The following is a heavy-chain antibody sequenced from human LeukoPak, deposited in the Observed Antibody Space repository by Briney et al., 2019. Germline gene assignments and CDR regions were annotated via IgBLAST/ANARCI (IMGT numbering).Heavy chain of an antibody. CDR1: GFTFSGFP. CDR3: XXXXIYHGSGSYLDY. V-gene: IGHV3-30-3*01. Sequence: PGGSLRLSYAASGFTFSGFPMHWVRQAPGKGLEWVADISHDGTKKDYADSVKGRFTISRDNSRDTLFLQMSSLRPEDTAVYYXXXXXIYHGSGSYLDYWGQGALVTVSS. CDR2: ISHDGTKK. D-gene: IGHD3-10*01. J-gene: IGHJ4*02.